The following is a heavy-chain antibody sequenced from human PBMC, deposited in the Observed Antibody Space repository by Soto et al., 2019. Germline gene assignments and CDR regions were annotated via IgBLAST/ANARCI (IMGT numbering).Heavy chain of an antibody. Sequence: QVQLVQSGAEVKKPGSSVKVSCKASGVTFSSYAISWVRQAPGQGLEWMGGIIPIFGTANYAQKFQGRVTITADKSTSTAYMELSSLRSEDTAVYYCARELVATTILAGDAFDIWGQGTMVTVSS. CDR2: IIPIFGTA. J-gene: IGHJ3*02. CDR1: GVTFSSYA. V-gene: IGHV1-69*06. D-gene: IGHD5-12*01. CDR3: ARELVATTILAGDAFDI.